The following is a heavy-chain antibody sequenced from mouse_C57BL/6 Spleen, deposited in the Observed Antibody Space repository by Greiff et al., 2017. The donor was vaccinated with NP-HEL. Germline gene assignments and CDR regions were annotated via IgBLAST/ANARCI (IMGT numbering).Heavy chain of an antibody. CDR2: INPNYGTT. J-gene: IGHJ4*01. CDR3: AKRPPPYYGRESYAMDY. D-gene: IGHD1-1*01. CDR1: GYSFTDYN. V-gene: IGHV1-39*01. Sequence: EVQLQQSGPELVKPGASVKISCKASGYSFTDYNMNWVKQSHGKSLEWIGVINPNYGTTSYNQKFKGKATLTVDQSSSTAYMQLNSLTSEDSAVYSGAKRPPPYYGRESYAMDYWGQGTSVTVSS.